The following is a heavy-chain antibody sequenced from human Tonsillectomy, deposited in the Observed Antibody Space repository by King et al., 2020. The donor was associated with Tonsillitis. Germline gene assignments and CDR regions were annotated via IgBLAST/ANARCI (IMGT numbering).Heavy chain of an antibody. J-gene: IGHJ4*02. CDR2: IYTSGST. V-gene: IGHV4-61*02. CDR3: AGARGPLALEALDY. Sequence: QLQESGPGLVKPSQTLSLTCTVSGGSISSGSYYWSWIRQPAGKGLEWIGRIYTSGSTNYNPSLKSRVTISVDTSKNQFSLKLSSVTAADTAVYYCAGARGPLALEALDYWGQGTLVTVSS. D-gene: IGHD3-10*01. CDR1: GGSISSGSYY.